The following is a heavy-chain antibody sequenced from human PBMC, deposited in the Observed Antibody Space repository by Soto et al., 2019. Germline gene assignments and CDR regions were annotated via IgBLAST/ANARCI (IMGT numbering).Heavy chain of an antibody. CDR3: ARASYGDSLAY. J-gene: IGHJ4*02. D-gene: IGHD4-17*01. CDR1: GGSISSYY. V-gene: IGHV4-59*01. Sequence: QVQLQESGPGLVKPSETLSLTCTVSGGSISSYYWSWIRQPPGKGLECIGYIYYSGSTNYNPSLNSRVTLSVGTSKNQFSPKLTSVTAADTAVSYCARASYGDSLAYWGQGTLVTVSS. CDR2: IYYSGST.